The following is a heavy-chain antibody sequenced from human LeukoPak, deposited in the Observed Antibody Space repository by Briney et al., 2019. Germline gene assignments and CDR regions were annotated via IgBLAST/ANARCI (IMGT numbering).Heavy chain of an antibody. CDR2: TYYKSKWYN. D-gene: IGHD7-27*01. CDR1: GDSVSVNRDV. J-gene: IGHJ3*02. Sequence: SQTLSLTCGISGDSVSVNRDVWNWIMQSPSRGLEWVGRTYYKSKWYNDYAVSVKSRITISPDTSKNQFSLQLNSVTPEDTAVYYCARDADWGYDAFDIWGQGTMVTVSS. CDR3: ARDADWGYDAFDI. V-gene: IGHV6-1*01.